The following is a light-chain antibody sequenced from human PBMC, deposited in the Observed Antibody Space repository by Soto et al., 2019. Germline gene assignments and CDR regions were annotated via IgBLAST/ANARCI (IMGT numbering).Light chain of an antibody. V-gene: IGLV1-51*01. Sequence: QSVLTQPPSVSAAPGQKVTISCSGGSSNIGNYYVSWYQQLPGVAPKLLIFASDKRPSGIPDRFSGSQSGASGTLDITGLQTGDEADSYCGSWDGSLNTYVFGTGTKVTVL. CDR3: GSWDGSLNTYV. CDR1: SSNIGNYY. CDR2: ASD. J-gene: IGLJ1*01.